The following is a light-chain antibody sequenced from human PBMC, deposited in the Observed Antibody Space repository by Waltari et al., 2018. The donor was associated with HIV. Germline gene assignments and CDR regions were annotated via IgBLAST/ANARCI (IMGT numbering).Light chain of an antibody. J-gene: IGLJ3*02. V-gene: IGLV2-11*01. CDR3: CSYAGSYTFV. CDR2: DVT. Sequence: QSALTQPRSVSGSPGQSVAISCTGTSSAVGGYNSVSWYQQHPGKALKLMIYDVTKRPSGVPDRFSGSKSGNTASLTISGLQAEDEADYYCCSYAGSYTFVFGGGTKLTVL. CDR1: SSAVGGYNS.